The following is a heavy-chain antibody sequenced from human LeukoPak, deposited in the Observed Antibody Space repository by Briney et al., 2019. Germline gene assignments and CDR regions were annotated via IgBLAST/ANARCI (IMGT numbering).Heavy chain of an antibody. CDR1: GFTFSNYW. Sequence: GGSLRLSCTASGFTFSNYWMHWVRQAPGKGLVWVSRIKNDGSTAAYADSVQGRFTISRDNAKNTLYLQMNSLTAEDTALYYCARDPFFGDADLAQWGQGTLVTVSS. V-gene: IGHV3-74*01. D-gene: IGHD2/OR15-2a*01. CDR3: ARDPFFGDADLAQ. J-gene: IGHJ4*02. CDR2: IKNDGSTA.